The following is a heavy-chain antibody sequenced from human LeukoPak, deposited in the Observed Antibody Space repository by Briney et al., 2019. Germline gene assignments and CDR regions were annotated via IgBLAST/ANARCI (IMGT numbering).Heavy chain of an antibody. D-gene: IGHD3-22*01. J-gene: IGHJ4*02. CDR1: GGSFSGYY. CDR3: ARVDGSSGYYSDY. V-gene: IGHV4-34*01. CDR2: INHSGST. Sequence: PSETLSLTCAVYGGSFSGYYWSWIRQPPGKGLEWIGEINHSGSTNYNPSLKSRVTISVDTSKNQFSLKLSSVTAADTAVYYCARVDGSSGYYSDYWGQGTLVTVSS.